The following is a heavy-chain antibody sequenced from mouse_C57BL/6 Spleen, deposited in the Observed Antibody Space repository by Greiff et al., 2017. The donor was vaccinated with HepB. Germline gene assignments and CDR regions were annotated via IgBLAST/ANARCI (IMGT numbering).Heavy chain of an antibody. CDR1: GYTFTSYW. CDR2: IDPSDSYT. D-gene: IGHD1-1*01. CDR3: ARRDYYYGSRNFDV. Sequence: QVQLQQPGAELVMPGASVKLSCKASGYTFTSYWMHWVKQRPGQGLEWIGEIDPSDSYTNYNQKFKGKSTLTVDKSSSTAYMQLSSLTSEDSAVYYCARRDYYYGSRNFDVWGTGTTVTVSS. V-gene: IGHV1-69*01. J-gene: IGHJ1*03.